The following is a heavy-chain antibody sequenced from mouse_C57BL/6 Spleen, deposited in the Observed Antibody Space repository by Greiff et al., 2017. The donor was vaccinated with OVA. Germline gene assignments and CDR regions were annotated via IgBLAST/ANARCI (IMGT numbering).Heavy chain of an antibody. CDR1: GYTFTDYN. J-gene: IGHJ4*01. V-gene: IGHV1-18*01. CDR3: ARKSNYDMDY. D-gene: IGHD5-1*01. Sequence: EVQLQQSGPELVQPGASVKIPCKASGYTFTDYNMDWVQQSHGKSLEWIGDINPNNGGTIYNQKFKGKATLTVDKSSSTAYMELRSLTAEDTAVYYCARKSNYDMDYWGQGTSVTVSS. CDR2: INPNNGGT.